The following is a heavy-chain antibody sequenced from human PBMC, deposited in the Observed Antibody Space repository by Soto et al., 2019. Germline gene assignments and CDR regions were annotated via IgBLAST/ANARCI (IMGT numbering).Heavy chain of an antibody. V-gene: IGHV1-69*01. CDR3: ARVGLDEASIAAPVNY. J-gene: IGHJ4*02. CDR2: IIPIFGTA. Sequence: QVQLVQSGAEVKKPGSSVKVSCKASGGTLSSYAISWVRQAPGEGLEWMGGIIPIFGTANYAQKFQGRVKIIAEESTSTAYMELSSLSSEDTAVYYCARVGLDEASIAAPVNYWGQGTLVTVSS. CDR1: GGTLSSYA. D-gene: IGHD6-6*01.